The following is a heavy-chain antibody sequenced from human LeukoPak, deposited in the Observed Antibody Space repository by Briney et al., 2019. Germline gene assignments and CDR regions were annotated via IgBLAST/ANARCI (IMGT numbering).Heavy chain of an antibody. Sequence: GVSVRLSCAASGFTFSSYCMHWVRQAPGKGLEWVAFIRYDGSNKYYADSVKGRFTISRDNSKNTLYLQMNSLRAEDTAVYYCAKVQQTKGSGYWGQGTLVTVSS. CDR3: AKVQQTKGSGY. CDR2: IRYDGSNK. J-gene: IGHJ4*02. D-gene: IGHD2-15*01. CDR1: GFTFSSYC. V-gene: IGHV3-30*02.